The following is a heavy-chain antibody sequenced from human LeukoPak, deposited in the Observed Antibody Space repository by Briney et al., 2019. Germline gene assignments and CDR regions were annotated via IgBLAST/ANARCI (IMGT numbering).Heavy chain of an antibody. Sequence: ASVKVSCKASGYTFTSYAMHWVRQAPGQRLEWMGWINAGNGGTKYSQKFQGRVTITRDTSASTAYMELSSLRSEDTAVYYCARDVANWDFDYWGQGTLVTVSS. J-gene: IGHJ4*02. V-gene: IGHV1-3*01. D-gene: IGHD7-27*01. CDR3: ARDVANWDFDY. CDR1: GYTFTSYA. CDR2: INAGNGGT.